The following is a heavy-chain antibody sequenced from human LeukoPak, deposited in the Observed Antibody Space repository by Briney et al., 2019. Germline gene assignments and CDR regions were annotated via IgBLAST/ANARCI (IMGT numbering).Heavy chain of an antibody. Sequence: KPSETLSLTCAVYGGSLSGYYWSWIRQPPGKGLEWIGEINHSGSTNYNPSLKSRVTISVDTSKNQFSLKLSSVTAADTAVYFCARGRVSSSTWHSTYYYYFYMDVWGKGTTVTVSS. V-gene: IGHV4-34*01. CDR3: ARGRVSSSTWHSTYYYYFYMDV. J-gene: IGHJ6*03. D-gene: IGHD4-11*01. CDR1: GGSLSGYY. CDR2: INHSGST.